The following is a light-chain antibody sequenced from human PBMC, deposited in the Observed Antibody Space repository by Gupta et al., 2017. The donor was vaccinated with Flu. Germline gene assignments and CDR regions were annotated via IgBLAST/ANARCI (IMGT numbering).Light chain of an antibody. V-gene: IGKV1-33*01. CDR1: QDISNY. Sequence: IQMTQSPSSLSASVGDRVTITCQTSQDISNYLKSYQQKPGKAPKILIYDASNMETGVTPRCSRSRSWTAFTTPISSLQPADIATYYCQQYDNLPPALTFGGGTKVEIK. CDR3: QQYDNLPPALT. CDR2: DAS. J-gene: IGKJ4*01.